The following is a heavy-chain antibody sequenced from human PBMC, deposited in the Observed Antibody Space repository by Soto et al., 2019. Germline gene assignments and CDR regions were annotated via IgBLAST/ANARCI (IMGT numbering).Heavy chain of an antibody. Sequence: PGGSLRLSCTASGMSFSSYGMHWVRQAQGKGLEWLAVIWYDGSNRYYADSVKGRFTVSRDNSKNTLYLDMNNLRAEDTGVYYCARALYDSMGFYYASDYWGQGTQVTVSS. V-gene: IGHV3-33*01. CDR1: GMSFSSYG. D-gene: IGHD3-22*01. J-gene: IGHJ4*02. CDR3: ARALYDSMGFYYASDY. CDR2: IWYDGSNR.